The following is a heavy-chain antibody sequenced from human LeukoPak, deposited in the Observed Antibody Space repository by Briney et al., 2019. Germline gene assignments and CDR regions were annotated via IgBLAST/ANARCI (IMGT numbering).Heavy chain of an antibody. V-gene: IGHV3-30*02. CDR1: GYTFTNYY. CDR2: IRYDGSNK. Sequence: SCKASGYTFTNYYMHWVRQAPGKGLEWVAFIRYDGSNKYYADSVKGRFTISRDNSKNTLYLQMNSLRAEDTAVYYCAKDRLTGLDYWGQGTLVTVSS. D-gene: IGHD4/OR15-4a*01. CDR3: AKDRLTGLDY. J-gene: IGHJ4*02.